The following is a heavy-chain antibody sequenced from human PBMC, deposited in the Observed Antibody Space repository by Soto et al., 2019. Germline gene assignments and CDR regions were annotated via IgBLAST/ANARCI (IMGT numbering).Heavy chain of an antibody. CDR1: GGTFSSYA. CDR3: ARALGGRFLEWLSPPGEYYYYGMDV. J-gene: IGHJ6*02. CDR2: IIPIFGTA. D-gene: IGHD3-3*01. V-gene: IGHV1-69*13. Sequence: GASVKVSCKASGGTFSSYAISWVRQAPGQGXEWMGGIIPIFGTANYAQKFQGRVTITADESTSTAYMELSSLRSEDTAVYYCARALGGRFLEWLSPPGEYYYYGMDVWGQGTTVTVSS.